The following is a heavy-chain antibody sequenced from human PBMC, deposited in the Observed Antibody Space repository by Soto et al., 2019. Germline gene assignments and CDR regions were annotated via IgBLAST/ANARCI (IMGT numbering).Heavy chain of an antibody. V-gene: IGHV3-30-3*01. CDR1: GFTFSSYA. CDR3: ARWEHYFDSSGLMDV. CDR2: ISYDGSNK. J-gene: IGHJ6*02. D-gene: IGHD3-22*01. Sequence: PGGSLRLSCAASGFTFSSYAMHWVRQAPGKGLEWVAVISYDGSNKYYAGSAKGRFTISRDTSTSTAYMEMRRLRSDDTAVYYCARWEHYFDSSGLMDVWGQGTTVTVSS.